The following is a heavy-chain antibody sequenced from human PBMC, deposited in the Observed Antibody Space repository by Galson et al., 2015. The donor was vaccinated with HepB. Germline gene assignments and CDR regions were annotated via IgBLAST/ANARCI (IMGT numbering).Heavy chain of an antibody. CDR3: ARDSYYYDSSGYYYYYYMDV. V-gene: IGHV3-21*01. Sequence: SLRLSCAASGFTFSSYSMNWVRQAPGKGLEWVSSISSSSSYIYYADSVKGRFTISRDNAKNSLYLQMNSLRAEDTAVYYCARDSYYYDSSGYYYYYYMDVWGKGTTVTVSS. D-gene: IGHD3-22*01. CDR1: GFTFSSYS. CDR2: ISSSSSYI. J-gene: IGHJ6*03.